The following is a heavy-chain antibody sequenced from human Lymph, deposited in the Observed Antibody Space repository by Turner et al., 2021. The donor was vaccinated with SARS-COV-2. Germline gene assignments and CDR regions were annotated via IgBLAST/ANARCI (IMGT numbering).Heavy chain of an antibody. CDR3: ARDRGGYGAYYYGMDV. V-gene: IGHV3-48*02. J-gene: IGHJ6*02. D-gene: IGHD2-15*01. CDR1: GFTFSCYS. CDR2: ISISSSTI. Sequence: EVQLVESGGGLVQPGGSLRLSCAASGFTFSCYSMNWVRQAPGKGLEWVSYISISSSTIYYADSVKGRFTISRDNAKNALYLQMNSLRDEDTAVYYCARDRGGYGAYYYGMDVWGQGTTVTVSS.